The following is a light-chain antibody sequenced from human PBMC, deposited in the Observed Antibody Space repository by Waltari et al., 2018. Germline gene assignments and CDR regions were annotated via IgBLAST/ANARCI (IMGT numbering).Light chain of an antibody. CDR1: SSDVGTYNL. V-gene: IGLV2-23*02. CDR2: EVT. CDR3: CSYAGSSIPYV. Sequence: QSALTQPASVSGSPGQSITISCTGTSSDVGTYNLVSWYQQHPGKAPKLLIYEVTMRPSGVSNRFSGSKSGNTASLTISGLQADDEADYYCCSYAGSSIPYVFGTGTRVTVL. J-gene: IGLJ1*01.